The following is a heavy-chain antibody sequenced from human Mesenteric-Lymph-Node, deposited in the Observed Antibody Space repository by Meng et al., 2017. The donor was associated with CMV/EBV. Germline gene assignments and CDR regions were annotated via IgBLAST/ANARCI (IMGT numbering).Heavy chain of an antibody. CDR1: GFTFSSSG. J-gene: IGHJ4*02. V-gene: IGHV3-33*06. Sequence: CAAPGFTFSSSGMHWVRQAPGKGLEWLAGMWSDGMNTDYADYVKGRFTISRDNSKNTLYLQMNSLRAEDTAVYYCAKGNWNYVAVLDYWGQGTLVTVSS. D-gene: IGHD1-7*01. CDR2: MWSDGMNT. CDR3: AKGNWNYVAVLDY.